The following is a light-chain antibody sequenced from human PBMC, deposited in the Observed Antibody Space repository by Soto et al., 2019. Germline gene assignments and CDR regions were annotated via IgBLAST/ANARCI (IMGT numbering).Light chain of an antibody. Sequence: DIQMTQSPSSLSASVGDRVTITCRASQTITNYLSWYQQKLGKAPKLLIYAASSLQSGVPSRFTGSGSGTHFTLTITSLHTEDFSTYFCQQSYTTPHTFGQGTKLEIK. CDR1: QTITNY. J-gene: IGKJ2*01. CDR2: AAS. V-gene: IGKV1-39*01. CDR3: QQSYTTPHT.